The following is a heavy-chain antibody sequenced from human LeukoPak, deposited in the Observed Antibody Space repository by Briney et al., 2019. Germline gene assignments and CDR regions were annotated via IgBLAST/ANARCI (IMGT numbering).Heavy chain of an antibody. CDR3: ARGALGMSGRIVDAFDI. CDR1: EFIFRIYT. J-gene: IGHJ3*02. Sequence: GGSLRLSCAASEFIFRIYTMNWVRQAPGKGLEWVSSISSSSSYIYFADSVKARFTISRDNAKNSLYLQMNSLRAEDTAVYYCARGALGMSGRIVDAFDIWGQGTRVTVSS. CDR2: ISSSSSYI. V-gene: IGHV3-21*01. D-gene: IGHD1-14*01.